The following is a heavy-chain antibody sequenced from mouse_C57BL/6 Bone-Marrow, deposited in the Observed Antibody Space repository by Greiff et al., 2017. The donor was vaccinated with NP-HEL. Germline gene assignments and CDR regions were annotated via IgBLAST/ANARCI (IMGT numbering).Heavy chain of an antibody. CDR3: ARAPTVTGDY. Sequence: EVKLVESGGGLVKPGGSLKLSCAASGFTFSSYAMSWVRQTPEKRLEWVATISDGGSYTYSPDNVKGRFTIYRDNAKNNLYLQMSQLKSEDTAMYYCARAPTVTGDYWGQGTTLTVSS. J-gene: IGHJ2*01. CDR1: GFTFSSYA. D-gene: IGHD4-1*02. V-gene: IGHV5-4*03. CDR2: ISDGGSYT.